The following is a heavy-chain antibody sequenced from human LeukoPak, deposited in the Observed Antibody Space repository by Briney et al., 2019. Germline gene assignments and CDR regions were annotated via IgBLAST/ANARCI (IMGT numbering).Heavy chain of an antibody. V-gene: IGHV3-53*01. CDR1: GFTVRSNY. D-gene: IGHD3-10*01. J-gene: IGHJ4*02. CDR3: ARGLLESQFDH. Sequence: GGSLRLSCAASGFTVRSNYMSWVRQAPGEGLEWVSIILSDHTTHYADSVKGRFTFSRDDSKNSLHLQMNRLRVEDTAVYYCARGLLESQFDHWGQGTLVTVSS. CDR2: ILSDHTT.